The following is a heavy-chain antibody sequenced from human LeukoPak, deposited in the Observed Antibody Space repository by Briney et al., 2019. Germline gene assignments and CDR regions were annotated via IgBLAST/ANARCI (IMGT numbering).Heavy chain of an antibody. Sequence: SETLSLTCTVSGGSISSGDYYWSWIRQPPGKGLEWIGYIYYSGSTYYNPSLKSRVTISVDTSKNQFSLKLSSVTAADTAVYYCARHRDYYGSGSYYNEGWFDPWGQGTLVTVSS. CDR3: ARHRDYYGSGSYYNEGWFDP. D-gene: IGHD3-10*01. CDR1: GGSISSGDYY. J-gene: IGHJ5*02. CDR2: IYYSGST. V-gene: IGHV4-30-4*08.